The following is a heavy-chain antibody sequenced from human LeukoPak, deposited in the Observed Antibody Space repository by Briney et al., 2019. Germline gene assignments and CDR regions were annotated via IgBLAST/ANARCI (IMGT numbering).Heavy chain of an antibody. V-gene: IGHV4-61*01. J-gene: IGHJ4*02. CDR1: GGSVSSGSYY. CDR3: AGYIEYYFDY. D-gene: IGHD5-12*01. Sequence: SETLSLTCTVSGGSVSSGSYYWSWIRQPPGKGLEWIGYIYYSGSTNYNPSLKSRVTISVDTSKNQFSLKLSSVTAADTAVYYCAGYIEYYFDYWGQGTLVTVSS. CDR2: IYYSGST.